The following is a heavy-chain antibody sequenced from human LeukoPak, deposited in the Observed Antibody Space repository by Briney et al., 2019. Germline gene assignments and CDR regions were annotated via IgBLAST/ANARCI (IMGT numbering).Heavy chain of an antibody. J-gene: IGHJ3*02. V-gene: IGHV4-30-2*01. CDR3: ARGVLLWFGELPDAFDI. CDR2: IYHSGST. Sequence: SEPLSLTCAVSGGSISSGGYSWSWIRQPPGKGLEWIGYIYHSGSTYYNPSLKSRVTISVDRSKNQFSLKLSSVTAADTAVYYCARGVLLWFGELPDAFDIWGQGTMVTVSS. CDR1: GGSISSGGYS. D-gene: IGHD3-10*01.